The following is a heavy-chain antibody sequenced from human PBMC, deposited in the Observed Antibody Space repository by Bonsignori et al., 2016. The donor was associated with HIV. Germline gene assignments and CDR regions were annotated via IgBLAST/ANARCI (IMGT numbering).Heavy chain of an antibody. V-gene: IGHV4-61*02. CDR1: GGSIGSGNYY. Sequence: LRLSCTVSGGSIGSGNYYWSWIRQPAGKGLEWIGRIYTTGNTNYNPSLKSRVTMSVDTSKNKFSLNLTSVTAADTAVYYCAGAIFGAYSEYFQHWGQGTLVTVSS. J-gene: IGHJ1*01. CDR3: AGAIFGAYSEYFQH. CDR2: IYTTGNT. D-gene: IGHD3-3*01.